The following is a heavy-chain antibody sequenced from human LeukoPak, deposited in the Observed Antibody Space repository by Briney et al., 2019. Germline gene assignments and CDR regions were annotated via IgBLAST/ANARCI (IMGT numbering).Heavy chain of an antibody. CDR3: AKAAVAGSMGKTDYYYYMDV. CDR2: INWNGGST. CDR1: GFTFDDYG. Sequence: PGGSLRPSCAASGFTFDDYGMSWVRQGPGKGLEWVSGINWNGGSTGYGDSVKGRFTISRDNAKNSLYLQMNSLRAEDTAVYYCAKAAVAGSMGKTDYYYYMDVWGKGTTVTISS. V-gene: IGHV3-20*04. J-gene: IGHJ6*03. D-gene: IGHD6-19*01.